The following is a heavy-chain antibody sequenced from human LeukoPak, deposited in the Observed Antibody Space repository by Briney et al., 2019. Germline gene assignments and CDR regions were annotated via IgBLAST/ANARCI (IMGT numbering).Heavy chain of an antibody. V-gene: IGHV3-11*01. D-gene: IGHD4-23*01. CDR3: AREGAFKETKVGYYFDY. CDR2: ISSSGSTI. CDR1: GFTLSNYW. Sequence: RTGGSLRLSCAASGFTLSNYWMHWIRQAPGKGLEWVSYISSSGSTIYYADSVKGRFTISRDNAKNSLYLQMNSLRAEDTAVYYCAREGAFKETKVGYYFDYWGQGTLVTVSS. J-gene: IGHJ4*02.